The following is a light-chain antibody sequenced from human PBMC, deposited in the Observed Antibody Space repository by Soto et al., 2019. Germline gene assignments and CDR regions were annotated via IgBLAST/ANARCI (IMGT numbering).Light chain of an antibody. V-gene: IGLV1-44*01. CDR1: SSNIGGNY. Sequence: QAVVTQTPSASGTPGQRVTFSCSGGSSNIGGNYVSWFQQLPGMAPKLLIYSNHQRPSGVPDRFSGSKSGTSASLAISGLQSEDEADYYCAAWDDSLSGPVFGGGPKVTVL. J-gene: IGLJ2*01. CDR2: SNH. CDR3: AAWDDSLSGPV.